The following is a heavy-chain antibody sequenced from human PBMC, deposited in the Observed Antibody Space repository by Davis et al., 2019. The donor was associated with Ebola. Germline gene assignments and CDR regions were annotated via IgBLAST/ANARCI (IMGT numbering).Heavy chain of an antibody. CDR1: GYTFTSYA. CDR3: ARDWVGATSLKYYYGMDV. CDR2: INAGNGNT. D-gene: IGHD1-26*01. Sequence: AASVKVSCKASGYTFTSYAMHWVRQAPGQRLEWMGWINAGNGNTKYSQKFQGRVTITRDTSASTAYMEPSSLRSEDTAVYYCARDWVGATSLKYYYGMDVWGQGTTVTVSS. J-gene: IGHJ6*02. V-gene: IGHV1-3*01.